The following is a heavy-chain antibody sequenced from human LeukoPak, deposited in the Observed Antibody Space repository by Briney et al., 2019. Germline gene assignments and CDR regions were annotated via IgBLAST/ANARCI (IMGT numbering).Heavy chain of an antibody. D-gene: IGHD2-21*02. CDR2: ITHDSSHT. CDR1: GFTFSDYY. CDR3: AREKGPYCGTDCYRYYFDY. V-gene: IGHV3-11*05. Sequence: PGGSLRLSCAASGFTFSDYYMSWIRQAPGKGLEWVSDITHDSSHTNYADSVTGRFTVSRDNAKNSLYLQINNLRLEDTAVYYCAREKGPYCGTDCYRYYFDYWGQGTLVTVSS. J-gene: IGHJ4*02.